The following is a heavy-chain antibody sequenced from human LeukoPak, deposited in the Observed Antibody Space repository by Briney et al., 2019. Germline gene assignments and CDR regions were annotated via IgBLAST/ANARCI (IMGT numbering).Heavy chain of an antibody. CDR3: ARVVVVPAAPTSLDYMDV. CDR2: ISAYNGNT. J-gene: IGHJ6*03. CDR1: GYTFTSYG. V-gene: IGHV1-18*01. D-gene: IGHD2-2*01. Sequence: ASVKVSCKASGYTFTSYGISWVRQAPGQGLEWMGWISAYNGNTNYAQKLQGRVTMTTDTSTSTAYMELRSLRSDDTAVYYCARVVVVPAAPTSLDYMDVWGKGTTVTVSS.